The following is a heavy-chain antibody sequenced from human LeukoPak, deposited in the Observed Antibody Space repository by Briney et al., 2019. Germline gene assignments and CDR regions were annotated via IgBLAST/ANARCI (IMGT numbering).Heavy chain of an antibody. D-gene: IGHD6-13*01. CDR2: INHSGST. Sequence: ASETLSLTCAVYGGSFSGYYWSWIRQPPGKGLEWIGGINHSGSTNYNPSLKSRVTISVETSKIQFSLKLSSVTAADTAVYYCARVNFQELPHHYYYYGMDVWGQGTTVTVSS. CDR1: GGSFSGYY. CDR3: ARVNFQELPHHYYYYGMDV. V-gene: IGHV4-34*01. J-gene: IGHJ6*02.